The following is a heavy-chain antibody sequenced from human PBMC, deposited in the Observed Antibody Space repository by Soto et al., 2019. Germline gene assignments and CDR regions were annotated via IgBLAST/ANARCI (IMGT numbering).Heavy chain of an antibody. CDR2: ISSSSSYI. D-gene: IGHD2-2*01. CDR3: AREGIVVVPAAITTFDP. Sequence: PGGSLRLSCAASGFTFSSYSMNWVRQAPGKGLEWVSSISSSSSYIYYADSVKGRFTISRDNAKNSLYLQMNSLRAEDTAVYYCAREGIVVVPAAITTFDPWGQGTLVTVSS. V-gene: IGHV3-21*01. J-gene: IGHJ5*02. CDR1: GFTFSSYS.